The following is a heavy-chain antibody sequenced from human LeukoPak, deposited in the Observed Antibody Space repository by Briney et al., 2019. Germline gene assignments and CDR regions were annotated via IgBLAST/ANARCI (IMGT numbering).Heavy chain of an antibody. CDR1: GGSISSRSDY. D-gene: IGHD6-19*01. Sequence: SETLSLTCTVSGGSISSRSDYWGWIRQPPGKGLEWIGTIYYSGSTYSNPSLKSRVTMSVDTSKNQFSLKMSSVTAADTAAYYCTRQRGSGHWYFDLWGRGTRVIVSS. V-gene: IGHV4-39*01. J-gene: IGHJ2*01. CDR3: TRQRGSGHWYFDL. CDR2: IYYSGST.